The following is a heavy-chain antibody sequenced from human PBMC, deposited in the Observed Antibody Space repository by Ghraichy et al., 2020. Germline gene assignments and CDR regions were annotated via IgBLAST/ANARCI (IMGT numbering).Heavy chain of an antibody. CDR2: ISGSGGTT. V-gene: IGHV3-23*01. CDR1: GFTFSSYA. Sequence: GGSLRLSCAASGFTFSSYAMSWVRQAPGKGLEWVSGISGSGGTTYYADSVKGRFTISRDNSKNTLYLQMNSLRAEDTAVYYCARSKKAAELDYWGQGTLVTVSS. D-gene: IGHD1-26*01. CDR3: ARSKKAAELDY. J-gene: IGHJ4*02.